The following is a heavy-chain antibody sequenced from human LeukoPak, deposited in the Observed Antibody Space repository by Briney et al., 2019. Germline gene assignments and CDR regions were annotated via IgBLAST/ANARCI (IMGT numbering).Heavy chain of an antibody. Sequence: SETLSLTCTVSGASISTYYWSWIRQPPGKGLEWIGYIYYTGNTNYNPSLKSRVTILIDTSKNQFSLKLNSVTAADTAVYYCARVNYYDSSGYYLVRAFDIWGQGTMVTVSS. CDR2: IYYTGNT. V-gene: IGHV4-59*01. J-gene: IGHJ3*02. CDR1: GASISTYY. CDR3: ARVNYYDSSGYYLVRAFDI. D-gene: IGHD3-22*01.